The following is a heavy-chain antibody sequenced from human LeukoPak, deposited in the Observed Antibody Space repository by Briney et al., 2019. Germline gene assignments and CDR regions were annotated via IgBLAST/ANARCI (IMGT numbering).Heavy chain of an antibody. CDR1: GFTFSSYW. J-gene: IGHJ6*03. V-gene: IGHV3-7*01. CDR3: ARHNYDFWSVYMDV. D-gene: IGHD3-3*01. Sequence: GGSLRLSCAASGFTFSSYWMSWVRQAPGKGLEWVANIKQDGSEKYYVDSVKGRFTISRDNAKNSLYLQINSLRAEDTAVYYCARHNYDFWSVYMDVWGKGTTVTVSS. CDR2: IKQDGSEK.